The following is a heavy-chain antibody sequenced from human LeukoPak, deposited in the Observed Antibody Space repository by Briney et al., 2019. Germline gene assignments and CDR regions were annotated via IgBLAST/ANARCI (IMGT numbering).Heavy chain of an antibody. Sequence: PSETLSLTCTVSGYSISSGYYWGWIRQPPGKGLEWIGSIYHSGSTYYNPSLKSRVTISVDTSKNQFSLKLSSVTAADTAVYYCARDREEGNWFDPWGQGTLVTVSS. CDR2: IYHSGST. D-gene: IGHD1-26*01. V-gene: IGHV4-38-2*02. CDR3: ARDREEGNWFDP. CDR1: GYSISSGYY. J-gene: IGHJ5*02.